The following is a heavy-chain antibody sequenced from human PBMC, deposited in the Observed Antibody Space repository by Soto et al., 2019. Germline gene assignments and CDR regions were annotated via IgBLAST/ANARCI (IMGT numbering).Heavy chain of an antibody. Sequence: ASVKVSCKASGYTFTSYGISWVPQAPGQGLEWMGWISAYNGNTNYAQKLQGRATMTTDTSTSTAYMELRSLRSDDTAVYYCATGPGYGSGRGYYYYGMDVWGQGTTVTVSS. J-gene: IGHJ6*02. CDR3: ATGPGYGSGRGYYYYGMDV. CDR2: ISAYNGNT. CDR1: GYTFTSYG. D-gene: IGHD6-19*01. V-gene: IGHV1-18*04.